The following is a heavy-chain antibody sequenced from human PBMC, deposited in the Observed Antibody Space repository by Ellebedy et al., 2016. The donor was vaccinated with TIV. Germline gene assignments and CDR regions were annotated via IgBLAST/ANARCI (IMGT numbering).Heavy chain of an antibody. V-gene: IGHV3-53*04. J-gene: IGHJ2*01. Sequence: GESLNISCAASGFTVSSNYMSWVRQAQGKGLEWVSVISSGGSTSYADSVKGRFTITRLNSKTTLYLQMNSLRAEDTAVYYCARESMVRGVIYLPRYFDLWGRGTLVTVSS. D-gene: IGHD3-10*01. CDR1: GFTVSSNY. CDR3: ARESMVRGVIYLPRYFDL. CDR2: ISSGGST.